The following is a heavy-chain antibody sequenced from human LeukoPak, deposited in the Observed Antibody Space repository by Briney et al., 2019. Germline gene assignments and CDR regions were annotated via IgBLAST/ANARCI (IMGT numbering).Heavy chain of an antibody. Sequence: GGSLRLSCAASGFTFSSYAMSWVRQAPGKGLEWVSAISGSGGSTYYADSVKGRFTISRDNSKNTLYLQMDSLRAEDTAVYYCAKAPQWLVSPHYFDYWGQGTLVTVSS. CDR1: GFTFSSYA. D-gene: IGHD6-19*01. CDR2: ISGSGGST. CDR3: AKAPQWLVSPHYFDY. J-gene: IGHJ4*02. V-gene: IGHV3-23*01.